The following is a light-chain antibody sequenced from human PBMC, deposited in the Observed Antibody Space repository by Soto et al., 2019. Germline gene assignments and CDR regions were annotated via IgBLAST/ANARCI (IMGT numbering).Light chain of an antibody. V-gene: IGLV8-61*01. CDR1: SGSVSTSYY. J-gene: IGLJ3*02. CDR2: NTN. CDR3: MVYMGSGLLV. Sequence: QTVVTQEPSFSVSPGRTVTLTCGLSSGSVSTSYYPSWYQQTPGQAPRTLIYNTNTRSSGVPARFSGSILGNKAALTITGAQADDESDYYCMVYMGSGLLVFGGGTKLTV.